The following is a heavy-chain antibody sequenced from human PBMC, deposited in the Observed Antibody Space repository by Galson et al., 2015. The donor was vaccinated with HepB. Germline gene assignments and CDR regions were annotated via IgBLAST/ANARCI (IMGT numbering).Heavy chain of an antibody. CDR1: GFAFNSYT. Sequence: SLRLSCAVSGFAFNSYTMHWVRQAPGQGLEWVAVIAYDASTKYYTDSVKGRFTISRDNSKNTLYLQMNGLRAEDTAVYYCAKAMLKYWSIPLSYNMDVWDKGTTVTVSS. J-gene: IGHJ6*03. V-gene: IGHV3-30*18. CDR3: AKAMLKYWSIPLSYNMDV. D-gene: IGHD2-8*02. CDR2: IAYDASTK.